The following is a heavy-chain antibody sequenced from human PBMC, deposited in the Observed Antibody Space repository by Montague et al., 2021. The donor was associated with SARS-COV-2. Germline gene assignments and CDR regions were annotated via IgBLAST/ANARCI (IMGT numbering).Heavy chain of an antibody. D-gene: IGHD2-15*01. CDR2: TYYRSEWYS. V-gene: IGHV6-1*01. Sequence: CAISGDSVSTNSGTWNWVRLSPSSGLEWLGRTYYRSEWYSDYSVSVKSRISINPDTSKNQFSLQLNTVTPEDTAVYDCARAERGSCGDGNCYQYFFNYWGQGTLVTVSS. CDR3: ARAERGSCGDGNCYQYFFNY. J-gene: IGHJ4*02. CDR1: GDSVSTNSGT.